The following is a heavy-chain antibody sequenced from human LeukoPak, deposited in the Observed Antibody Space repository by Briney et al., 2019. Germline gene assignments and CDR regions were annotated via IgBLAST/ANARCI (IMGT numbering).Heavy chain of an antibody. CDR1: GFTFDDYG. J-gene: IGHJ2*01. CDR3: ARDEGSSSSWYFDL. V-gene: IGHV3-20*04. D-gene: IGHD6-6*01. Sequence: PGGSLRLSCAASGFTFDDYGMSWVRQAPGKGLEWVSGINWNGGSTGYADSVKGRFTISRDNAKNSLYLQMNSLRAEDTALYYCARDEGSSSSWYFDLWGRGTPVTVSS. CDR2: INWNGGST.